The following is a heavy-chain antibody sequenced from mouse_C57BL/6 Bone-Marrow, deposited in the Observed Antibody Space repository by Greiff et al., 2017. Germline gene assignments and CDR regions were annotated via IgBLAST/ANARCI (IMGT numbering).Heavy chain of an antibody. CDR2: GQGLEWIG. D-gene: IGHD3-3*01. V-gene: IGHV1-87*01. J-gene: IGHJ4*01. CDR1: YTFSRRVH. Sequence: QVQLQQSGPELARPWASVKISCQAFYTFSRRVHFAIRDTNYWMQWVKQRPGQGLEWIGAIYPGNGDTSYNQKFKGKATLTADKSSSTAYMQLSSLTSEDSAVYYGAWEHSRGYAMDYWGQGTSVTVSS. CDR3: SEDSAVYYGAWEHSRGYAMDY.